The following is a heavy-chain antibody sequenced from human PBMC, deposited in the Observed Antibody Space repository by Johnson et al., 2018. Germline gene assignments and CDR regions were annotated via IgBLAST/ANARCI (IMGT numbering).Heavy chain of an antibody. CDR2: ISYDGSNK. Sequence: QVQLVQSGGGVVQPGRSLRLSCAASGFTFSSYGMHWVRQAPGKGLEWVAVISYDGSNKYYADFVKGRFTISRDNSKNTLYLQMNSLRAEDTAVYYWAKTYYYDSSGYGHYYMDVWGKGTTVTVSS. V-gene: IGHV3-30*18. D-gene: IGHD3-22*01. CDR1: GFTFSSYG. J-gene: IGHJ6*03. CDR3: AKTYYYDSSGYGHYYMDV.